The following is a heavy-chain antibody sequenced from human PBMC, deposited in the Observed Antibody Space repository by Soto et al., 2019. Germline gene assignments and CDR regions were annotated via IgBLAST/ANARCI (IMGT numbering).Heavy chain of an antibody. V-gene: IGHV4-59*08. Sequence: PSETLSLTGALSGRSISRYYSRSHRKPQGKGREWMGSIYYSGSTYYNPSIKSRVTISVDTSKNQFDLKLRSVTAADTAVYYCASRYGGALDSWGQGTLVTASS. CDR3: ASRYGGALDS. CDR2: IYYSGST. CDR1: GRSISRYY. J-gene: IGHJ4*02. D-gene: IGHD4-17*01.